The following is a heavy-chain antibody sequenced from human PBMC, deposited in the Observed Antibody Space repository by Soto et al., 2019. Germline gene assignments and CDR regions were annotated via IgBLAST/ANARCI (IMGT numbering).Heavy chain of an antibody. CDR1: GGSISSGGYY. CDR2: IYYSGST. V-gene: IGHV4-39*01. D-gene: IGHD5-12*01. J-gene: IGHJ4*02. Sequence: SETLSLTCTVSGGSISSGGYYWSWIRQPPGKGLEWIGSIYYSGSTYYNPSLKSRVTISVDTSKNQFSLKLTSVTAADTAVYYCARRYLATIDYWGQGTLVTVSS. CDR3: ARRYLATIDY.